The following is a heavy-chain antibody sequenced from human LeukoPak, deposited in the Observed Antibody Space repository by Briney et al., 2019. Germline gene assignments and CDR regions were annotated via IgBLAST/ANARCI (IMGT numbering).Heavy chain of an antibody. CDR3: ARGYYYDSSGYYPTFFDY. CDR1: GGSISSYY. D-gene: IGHD3-22*01. CDR2: IYYSGST. J-gene: IGHJ4*02. Sequence: SETPSLTCTVSGGSISSYYWSWIRQPPGKGLEWIGYIYYSGSTNYNPSLKSRVTISVDTSKNQFSLKLSSVTAADTALYYCARGYYYDSSGYYPTFFDYWGQGTLITVSS. V-gene: IGHV4-59*01.